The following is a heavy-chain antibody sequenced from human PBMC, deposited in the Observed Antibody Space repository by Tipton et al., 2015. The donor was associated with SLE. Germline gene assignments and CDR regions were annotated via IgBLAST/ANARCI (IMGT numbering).Heavy chain of an antibody. J-gene: IGHJ4*02. Sequence: SGAEVKKPGDSVKVSCKASGYTFTGYYMHWVRQAPGQGLEWMGWINPNRGGTNYAQKFQGRVTMTRDTSISTAYMELSRLRSDVTAVYYCARSLGDIVVVPAALLDYWGQGTLVTVSA. CDR1: GYTFTGYY. CDR2: INPNRGGT. V-gene: IGHV1-2*02. CDR3: ARSLGDIVVVPAALLDY. D-gene: IGHD2-2*01.